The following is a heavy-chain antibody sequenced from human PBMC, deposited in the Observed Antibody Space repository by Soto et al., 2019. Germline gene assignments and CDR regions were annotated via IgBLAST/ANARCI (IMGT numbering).Heavy chain of an antibody. J-gene: IGHJ4*02. CDR1: GYTFIDYY. Sequence: ASVKVSCKASGYTFIDYYLHWVRQAPGQGLEWMGFVNPRTGGTDYRQKFQDRVSMTRDTSTSTVYMELSSLTSDDTAVYYCTTLIDPHPNIHPDYWGQGTLVPVSS. CDR3: TTLIDPHPNIHPDY. V-gene: IGHV1-2*02. CDR2: VNPRTGGT.